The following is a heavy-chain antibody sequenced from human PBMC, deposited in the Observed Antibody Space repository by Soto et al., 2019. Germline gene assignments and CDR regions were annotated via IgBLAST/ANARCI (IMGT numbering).Heavy chain of an antibody. D-gene: IGHD3-16*02. V-gene: IGHV1-2*04. J-gene: IGHJ3*02. CDR3: ARGPGYPHAFDI. Sequence: GASVKVSCNAPGYTYTGYYMHSVRQAPGQGLEWMGWINPNSGGTNYAQKFQGWVTMTRDTSISTAYMELSRLRSDDTAVYYCARGPGYPHAFDIWGQGTMVTVSS. CDR1: GYTYTGYY. CDR2: INPNSGGT.